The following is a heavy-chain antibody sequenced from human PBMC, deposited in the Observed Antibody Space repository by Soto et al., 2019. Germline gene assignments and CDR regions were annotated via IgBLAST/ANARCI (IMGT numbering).Heavy chain of an antibody. CDR1: GGSITSGGYY. Sequence: SETLSLTCNVSGGSITSGGYYWSWIRQHPGKGLEWIGYISYSGSTYYNPSVKSRITISLDTSNNRLSLKLSSVTAADTAVYYCARQRSPTGPNYYRFSDVYDGVFDPWGQGALVTVSS. V-gene: IGHV4-31*03. J-gene: IGHJ5*02. CDR3: ARQRSPTGPNYYRFSDVYDGVFDP. CDR2: ISYSGST. D-gene: IGHD3-16*02.